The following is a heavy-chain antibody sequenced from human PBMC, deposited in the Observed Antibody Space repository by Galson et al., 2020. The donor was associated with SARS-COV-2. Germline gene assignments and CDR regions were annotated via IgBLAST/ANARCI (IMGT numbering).Heavy chain of an antibody. J-gene: IGHJ6*02. Sequence: PGGSLRLSCAASGFTFDDYAMHWVRQAPGKGLEWVSGISWNSGSIGHADSVKGRFTISRDNAKNSLYLQMNSLRAEDTALYYCAKDYSSGWYWSDDYYYGMDVWGQGTTVTVSS. CDR2: ISWNSGSI. V-gene: IGHV3-9*01. D-gene: IGHD6-19*01. CDR3: AKDYSSGWYWSDDYYYGMDV. CDR1: GFTFDDYA.